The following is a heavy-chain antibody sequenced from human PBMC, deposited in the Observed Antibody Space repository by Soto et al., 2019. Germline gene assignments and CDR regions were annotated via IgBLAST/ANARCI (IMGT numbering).Heavy chain of an antibody. CDR1: GYTFTKYG. CDR2: ISAYNGNT. CDR3: ARTISGAVYYFDY. V-gene: IGHV1-18*01. J-gene: IGHJ4*02. Sequence: ASVKVSCKASGYTFTKYGISWVRQAPGQGLEWMGWISAYNGNTNYAQKLQDRVTMTTDTSTSTAYMELRSQRSDDTAVYYCARTISGAVYYFDYWGQGTLVTVSS. D-gene: IGHD6-19*01.